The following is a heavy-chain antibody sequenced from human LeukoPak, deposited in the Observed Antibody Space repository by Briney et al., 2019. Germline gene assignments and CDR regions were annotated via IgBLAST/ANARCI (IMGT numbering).Heavy chain of an antibody. CDR2: IESNGART. V-gene: IGHV3-74*03. Sequence: PGGSLRLSCAASGITLSDYWMCWVRHGPGKGLVHVSRIESNGARTVYADSVKGRFTISRDNAKNTMYLQINSLRAEDTAVIYCVGGGHKLSMETARYYYGLDGWGQGTTVTVSS. D-gene: IGHD2-21*02. J-gene: IGHJ6*02. CDR3: VGGGHKLSMETARYYYGLDG. CDR1: GITLSDYW.